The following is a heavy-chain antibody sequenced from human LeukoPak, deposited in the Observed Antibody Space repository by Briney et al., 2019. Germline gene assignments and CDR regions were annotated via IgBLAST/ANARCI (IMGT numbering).Heavy chain of an antibody. CDR2: INAANGNT. CDR1: GYTFTSYA. Sequence: ASVKVSCKASGYTFTSYAIHWVRQAPGQRLEWMGWINAANGNTKYSREFQGRVTVTSDTSASTAYMELSSLRSEDMAVYYCARSRLLFLDVWGRGTTVTVSS. D-gene: IGHD6-25*01. V-gene: IGHV1-3*03. CDR3: ARSRLLFLDV. J-gene: IGHJ6*04.